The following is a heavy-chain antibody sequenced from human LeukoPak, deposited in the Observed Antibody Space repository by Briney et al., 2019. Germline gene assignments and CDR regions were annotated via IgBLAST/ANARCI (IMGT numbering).Heavy chain of an antibody. D-gene: IGHD3-22*01. V-gene: IGHV4-34*01. CDR3: ARDYYYDSSGYSYYFDY. CDR2: IYYSGST. J-gene: IGHJ4*02. Sequence: SETLSLTCAVYGGSFSGYYWSWIRQPPGKGLEWIGSIYYSGSTYYNPSLKSRVTISVDTSKNQFSLKLSSVTAADTAVYYCARDYYYDSSGYSYYFDYWGQGTLVTVSS. CDR1: GGSFSGYY.